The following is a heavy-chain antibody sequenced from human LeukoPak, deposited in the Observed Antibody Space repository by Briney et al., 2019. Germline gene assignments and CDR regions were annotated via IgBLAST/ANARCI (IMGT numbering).Heavy chain of an antibody. CDR2: ISSSSSYI. CDR3: AKRQPSNYYYGMDV. D-gene: IGHD1-14*01. CDR1: GFTFSSYS. V-gene: IGHV3-21*04. Sequence: PGGSLRLSCAASGFTFSSYSMNWVRQAPGKGLEWVSSISSSSSYIYYADSVKGRFTISRDNAKNSLYLQTNSLRAEDTAVYYCAKRQPSNYYYGMDVWGQGTTVTVSS. J-gene: IGHJ6*02.